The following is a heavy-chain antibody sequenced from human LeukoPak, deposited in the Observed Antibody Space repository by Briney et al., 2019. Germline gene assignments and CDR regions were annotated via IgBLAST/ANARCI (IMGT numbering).Heavy chain of an antibody. CDR3: ARVCTPSGGPLIAAAGRNPNYYYYGMDV. CDR2: INHSGST. Sequence: SETLSLTCAVYGGSFSGYYWSWIRQPPGKGLEWIGEINHSGSTNYNPSLKSRVTISVDTSKNQFSLKLSSVTAADTAVYYCARVCTPSGGPLIAAAGRNPNYYYYGMDVWGHGTTVTVSS. J-gene: IGHJ6*02. D-gene: IGHD6-13*01. V-gene: IGHV4-34*01. CDR1: GGSFSGYY.